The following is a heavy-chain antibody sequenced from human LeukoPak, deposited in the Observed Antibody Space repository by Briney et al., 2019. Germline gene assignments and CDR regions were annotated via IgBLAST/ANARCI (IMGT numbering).Heavy chain of an antibody. D-gene: IGHD1-26*01. CDR1: YX. CDR2: IYYSGST. J-gene: IGHJ4*02. V-gene: IGHV4-59*01. Sequence: YXWSWIRQPPXXGLEWXGYIYYSGSTNYNPSLKSRVTISVDTSKNQFSLKLSSVTAADTAVYYCARAPGPVGAIDYWGQGTLVTVSS. CDR3: ARAPGPVGAIDY.